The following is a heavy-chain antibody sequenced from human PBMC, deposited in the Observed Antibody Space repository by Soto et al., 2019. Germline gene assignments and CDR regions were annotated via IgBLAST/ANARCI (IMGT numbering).Heavy chain of an antibody. CDR2: IYYSGST. CDR1: NGSLSSNY. Sequence: PSETLSLTGTVSNGSLSSNYWSWIRKSPGKGLEWIGNIYYSGSTNYNPSLKSRVTMSVDTSKNQFTLKMSSVTAADTGVYFCERSFLVPVDFFDYWGQGTLVTVSS. CDR3: ERSFLVPVDFFDY. V-gene: IGHV4-59*01. D-gene: IGHD3-10*01. J-gene: IGHJ4*02.